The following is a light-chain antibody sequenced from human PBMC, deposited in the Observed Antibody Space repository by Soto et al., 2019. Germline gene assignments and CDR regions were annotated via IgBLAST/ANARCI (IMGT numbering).Light chain of an antibody. V-gene: IGLV2-14*01. CDR1: SSDVGGYNY. CDR3: SSYTSSFTSVV. J-gene: IGLJ2*01. Sequence: QSALTQPASVSGSPGQSITISCTGTSSDVGGYNYVSWYQQHPGKAPKLMIYDVSNRPSGVSNRFSGSKSGNTASLTISGLQAEDEADYYGSSYTSSFTSVVFGGGTKLTV. CDR2: DVS.